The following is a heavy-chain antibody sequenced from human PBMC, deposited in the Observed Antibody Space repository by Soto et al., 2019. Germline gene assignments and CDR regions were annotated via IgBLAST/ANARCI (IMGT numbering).Heavy chain of an antibody. D-gene: IGHD6-19*01. J-gene: IGHJ4*02. CDR2: IIPIFGTT. V-gene: IGHV1-69*01. Sequence: QVQLAQSGAEVKKPGSSVKVSCKASGGTFSSYPLSWVRQAPGQGLEWMGGIIPIFGTTKYAQKFQGRVTIIADESTTTAYMELSSLRSEDTAVYYCAMIDYSSGSDYWGQGTLVTVSS. CDR1: GGTFSSYP. CDR3: AMIDYSSGSDY.